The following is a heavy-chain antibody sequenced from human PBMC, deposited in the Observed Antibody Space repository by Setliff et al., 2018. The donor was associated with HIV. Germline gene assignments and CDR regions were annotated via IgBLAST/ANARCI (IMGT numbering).Heavy chain of an antibody. CDR2: IMPNSGGT. CDR1: GYTLTDYY. Sequence: ASVKVSCKASGYTLTDYYMHWVRQVPGRGLEWMGWIMPNSGGTDYAQKFRGRITMSRDTSLISRTRDRHITTVYMELARLTSDDTAIYFCARNPIQIKRWSPGETWFDSWGQGILVTVSS. D-gene: IGHD5-18*01. J-gene: IGHJ5*02. V-gene: IGHV1-2*02. CDR3: ARNPIQIKRWSPGETWFDS.